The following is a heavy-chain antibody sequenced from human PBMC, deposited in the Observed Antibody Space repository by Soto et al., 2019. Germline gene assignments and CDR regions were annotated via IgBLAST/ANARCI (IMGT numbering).Heavy chain of an antibody. D-gene: IGHD3-16*01. V-gene: IGHV3-48*01. Sequence: EVQLVESGGDLTQPGGSLRLSCVASGFTLSSYSMNWVRQAPGKGLEWVSCISSSSRTIYYADSVKGRFTISRDNAKNSLYLQMNSLRAEDTAVYYCARGGSVEAVMITEGWCQGTLVTVSS. CDR3: ARGGSVEAVMITEG. CDR2: ISSSSRTI. J-gene: IGHJ4*02. CDR1: GFTLSSYS.